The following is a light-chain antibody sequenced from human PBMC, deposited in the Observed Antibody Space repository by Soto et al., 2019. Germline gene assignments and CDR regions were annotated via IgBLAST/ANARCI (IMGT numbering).Light chain of an antibody. CDR2: DVT. J-gene: IGLJ3*02. CDR3: CSYAGSYTWV. CDR1: STDVATYNH. Sequence: QSVLTQPRSVSASPGQSVTISCTGTSTDVATYNHVSWYQQHPGKAPKLMIYDVTARPSGVADRFSGSKSGNTASLTISGLQADDEADYYCCSYAGSYTWVFGRGTKVTVL. V-gene: IGLV2-11*01.